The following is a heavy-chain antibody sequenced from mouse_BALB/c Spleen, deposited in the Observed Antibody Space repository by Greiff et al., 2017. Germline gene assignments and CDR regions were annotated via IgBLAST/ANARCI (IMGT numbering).Heavy chain of an antibody. Sequence: EVKLLESGPELVKPGASVKMSCKASGYTFTSYVMHWVKQKPGQGLEWIGYINPYNDGTKYNEKFKGKATLTSDKSSSTAYMELSSLTSEDSAVYYCARGYGNYEGWYFDVWGAGTTVTVSS. J-gene: IGHJ1*01. CDR2: INPYNDGT. D-gene: IGHD2-1*01. CDR1: GYTFTSYV. V-gene: IGHV1-14*01. CDR3: ARGYGNYEGWYFDV.